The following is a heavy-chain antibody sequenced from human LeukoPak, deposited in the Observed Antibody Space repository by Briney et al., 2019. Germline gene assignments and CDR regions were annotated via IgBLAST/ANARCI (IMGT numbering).Heavy chain of an antibody. CDR1: GFTFSSYG. D-gene: IGHD2-2*01. CDR2: VSYDGSEK. V-gene: IGHV3-30*03. J-gene: IGHJ6*03. Sequence: AGGSLRLSCAASGFTFSSYGMHWVRQAPGKGLEWVAVVSYDGSEKYYADSVKGRLTISRDKSKNTVSLQMNSLRAEDTAVYYCARDAYCSSTSCYLDVWGKGATVTVSS. CDR3: ARDAYCSSTSCYLDV.